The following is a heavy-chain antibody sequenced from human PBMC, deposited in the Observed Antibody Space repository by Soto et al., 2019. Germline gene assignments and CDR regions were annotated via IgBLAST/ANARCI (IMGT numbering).Heavy chain of an antibody. CDR1: GGSISSGGYY. D-gene: IGHD3-22*01. CDR3: ARGFYYDSSGYYSGGLNY. J-gene: IGHJ4*02. Sequence: SETLSLTCTVSGGSISSGGYYWSWIRQHPGKGLEWIGYIYYSGSTYYNPSLKSRVTISVDTPKNQFSLKLSSVTAADTAVYYCARGFYYDSSGYYSGGLNYWGQGTLVTVSS. V-gene: IGHV4-31*03. CDR2: IYYSGST.